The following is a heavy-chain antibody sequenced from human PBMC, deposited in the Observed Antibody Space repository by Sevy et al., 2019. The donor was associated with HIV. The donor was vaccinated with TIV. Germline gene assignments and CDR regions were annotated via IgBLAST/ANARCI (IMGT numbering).Heavy chain of an antibody. V-gene: IGHV4-39*02. CDR1: GGSISGRSYY. J-gene: IGHJ4*02. CDR2: IYHTGST. D-gene: IGHD5-18*01. CDR3: HLGLGYRYGLDY. Sequence: SETLSLTCSVSGGSISGRSYYWGWIRQPPGKGLEWSGNIYHTGSTYYNPSLKSRVTVSLDTSNKHCSLNLAYVTAADTAVYYCHLGLGYRYGLDYWSQGTLVTVSS.